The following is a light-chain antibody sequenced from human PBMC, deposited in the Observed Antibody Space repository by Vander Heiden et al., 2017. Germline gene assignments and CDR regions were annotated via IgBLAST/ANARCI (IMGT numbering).Light chain of an antibody. CDR3: AAGDASLNGPV. CDR1: SSNIGSNT. V-gene: IGLV1-44*01. Sequence: QSVLTQPPSASGTPGQRVTLSCSGSSSNIGSNTVHWYQQLPGTAPQPLIYSNNQRLSGVPDRFSGSKSGTSATLAISGLQAEDGADYYCAAGDASLNGPVFGGGTKLTVL. J-gene: IGLJ3*02. CDR2: SNN.